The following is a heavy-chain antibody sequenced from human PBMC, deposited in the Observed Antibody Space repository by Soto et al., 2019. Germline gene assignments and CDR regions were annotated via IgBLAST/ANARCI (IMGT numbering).Heavy chain of an antibody. Sequence: EVQLVESGRDLVQPGGSLRLSCAASGFTFSSYDFHWVRQATGKGLEWVSGIGTAGDTYYAGSVKGRFIMSRENAKNSLYLQMNSLRAGDTAVYYCTRGADGFDYWGQGTLVTVSS. J-gene: IGHJ4*02. CDR1: GFTFSSYD. D-gene: IGHD3-16*01. CDR3: TRGADGFDY. CDR2: IGTAGDT. V-gene: IGHV3-13*01.